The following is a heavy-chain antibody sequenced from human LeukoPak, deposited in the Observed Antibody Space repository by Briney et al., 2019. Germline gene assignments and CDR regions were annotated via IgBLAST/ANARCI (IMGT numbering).Heavy chain of an antibody. CDR2: IKQDGSEK. CDR1: GFTFSNFW. J-gene: IGHJ4*02. D-gene: IGHD4-11*01. Sequence: GGSLRLSCAASGFTFSNFWMSWVRQAPGKGLEWVANIKQDGSEKDYVDSVKGRFTISRDNAKSSLYLQMDSLRAEDTAVYYCARDRYSNPYWGQGTLVTVSS. CDR3: ARDRYSNPY. V-gene: IGHV3-7*01.